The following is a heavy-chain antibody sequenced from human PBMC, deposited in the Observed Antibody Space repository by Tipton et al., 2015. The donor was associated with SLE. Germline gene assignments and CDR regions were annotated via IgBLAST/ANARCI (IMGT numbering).Heavy chain of an antibody. Sequence: LRLSCAVYGGFFRSYYWNYIRQPPGKGLEWIGEINQSGSTNYNPSLKSRVTVSVDTSKNQFSLKLSSVTAADTALYYCARLVAPSGSSYAFDIWGQGTLVTVSS. CDR1: GGFFRSYY. J-gene: IGHJ4*02. CDR3: ARLVAPSGSSYAFDI. D-gene: IGHD6-13*01. V-gene: IGHV4-34*01. CDR2: INQSGST.